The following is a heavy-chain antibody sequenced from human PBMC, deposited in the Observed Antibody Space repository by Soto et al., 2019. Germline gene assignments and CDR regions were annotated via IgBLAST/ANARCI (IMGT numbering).Heavy chain of an antibody. J-gene: IGHJ5*02. Sequence: QVQLQESGPGLVKPSETLSLTCTVSGGSISSYYWSWIRQPPGKGLEWIGYIYYSGSTNYNPSLKSRVTISVDTSKNQFSLKLSSVTAADTAVYYCARDRGIAAPGWWFDPWGQGTLVTVSS. CDR3: ARDRGIAAPGWWFDP. CDR2: IYYSGST. CDR1: GGSISSYY. D-gene: IGHD6-13*01. V-gene: IGHV4-59*01.